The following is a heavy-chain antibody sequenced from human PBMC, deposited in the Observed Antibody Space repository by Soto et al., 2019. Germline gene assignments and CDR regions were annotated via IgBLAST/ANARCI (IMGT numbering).Heavy chain of an antibody. J-gene: IGHJ3*02. Sequence: PGESLKISCKGSGYSFTSYWIGWVRRMPGKGLEWMGIIYPGDSDTRYSPSFQGQVTISADKSISTAYLQWSSLKASDTAMYYCARLDCGGDCYLGFDIWGQGTMVTVSS. CDR2: IYPGDSDT. CDR3: ARLDCGGDCYLGFDI. D-gene: IGHD2-21*02. CDR1: GYSFTSYW. V-gene: IGHV5-51*01.